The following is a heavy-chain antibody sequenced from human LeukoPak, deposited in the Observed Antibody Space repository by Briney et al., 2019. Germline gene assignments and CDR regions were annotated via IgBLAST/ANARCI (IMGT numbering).Heavy chain of an antibody. D-gene: IGHD6-19*01. Sequence: ASVKVSCKASGYTFTCYDINWVRQAPGQGLEWMGWMNPNSLNTGYAQRFQGRITLTRNTSIGTAYMELRSLRSEDTAVYYCARGTALSGTSDYLDSWGQGTLVTVSS. J-gene: IGHJ4*02. V-gene: IGHV1-8*03. CDR2: MNPNSLNT. CDR3: ARGTALSGTSDYLDS. CDR1: GYTFTCYD.